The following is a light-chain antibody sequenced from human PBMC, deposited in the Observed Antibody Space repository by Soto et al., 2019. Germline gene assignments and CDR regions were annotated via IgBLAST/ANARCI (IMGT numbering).Light chain of an antibody. CDR3: QQYGNSPFT. J-gene: IGKJ3*01. Sequence: EIVLTQSPGTLSLSPGERATLSCRASQSVSSSYLAWYQQKPGQAPRLLIYGASTRATGSPDRFSGGGSGTDFTLTISRPEPEDFAVYYCQQYGNSPFTFGPGTKVDIK. CDR2: GAS. CDR1: QSVSSSY. V-gene: IGKV3-20*01.